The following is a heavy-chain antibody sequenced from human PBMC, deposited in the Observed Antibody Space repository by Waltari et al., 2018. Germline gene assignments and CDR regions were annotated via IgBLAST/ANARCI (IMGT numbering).Heavy chain of an antibody. CDR2: IYFNEYT. CDR3: ARSTTGVRGANSGWDS. D-gene: IGHD3-10*01. J-gene: IGHJ4*02. Sequence: QVQLQESGPGLVKPSETLSLTCAVSGGSVISNYWSWIRQSPGKGLEWIGYIYFNEYTDYNHSLRRRVTRSVDTSKNQFSLKLLSVTAADTAIYFCARSTTGVRGANSGWDSWGQGTLVSVSS. CDR1: GGSVISNY. V-gene: IGHV4-4*09.